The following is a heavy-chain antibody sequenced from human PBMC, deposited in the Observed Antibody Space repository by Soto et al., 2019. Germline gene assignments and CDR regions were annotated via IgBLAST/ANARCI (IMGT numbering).Heavy chain of an antibody. CDR1: GFTFSSYG. CDR2: ISYDGSNK. CDR3: AKDLVVVTAIPVWAYYYYYYGMDV. J-gene: IGHJ6*02. D-gene: IGHD2-21*02. Sequence: QVQLVESGGGVVQPGRSLRLSCAASGFTFSSYGMHWVRQAPGKGLEWVAVISYDGSNKYYADSVKGRFTISRDNSKNTLYLQMNSLRAEDTAVYYCAKDLVVVTAIPVWAYYYYYYGMDVWGQGTTVTVSS. V-gene: IGHV3-30*18.